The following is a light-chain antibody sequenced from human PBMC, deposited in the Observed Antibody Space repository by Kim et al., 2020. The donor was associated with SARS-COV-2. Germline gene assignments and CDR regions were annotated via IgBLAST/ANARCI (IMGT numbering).Light chain of an antibody. V-gene: IGKV3-20*01. CDR2: GAF. CDR3: QHYGPSPPWT. J-gene: IGKJ1*01. CDR1: QSVLSTY. Sequence: EIVLTQSPGTLSLSPGERATLSCRASQSVLSTYLAWYQQKPGQAPRLLIYGAFTRATGIPDRFSGAGSGTDFSLIISRLEPEDFAVYYCQHYGPSPPWTFGQGTKVDIK.